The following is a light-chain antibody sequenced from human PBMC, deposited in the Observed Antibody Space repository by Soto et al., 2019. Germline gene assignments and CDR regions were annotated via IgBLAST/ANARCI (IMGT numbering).Light chain of an antibody. Sequence: QSALTQPASVSGSPGQSITISCTGTSSDVGGYNYVSWYQQHPGKAPKLMIYEVSNRPSGVSNRFSGSKSGNTASLTISGLQAEDEADYYCSSYTSSSPPYVFGTGTKLTVL. CDR2: EVS. CDR3: SSYTSSSPPYV. CDR1: SSDVGGYNY. J-gene: IGLJ1*01. V-gene: IGLV2-14*01.